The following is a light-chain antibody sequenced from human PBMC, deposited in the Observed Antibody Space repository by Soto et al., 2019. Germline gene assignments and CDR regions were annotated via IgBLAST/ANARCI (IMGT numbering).Light chain of an antibody. J-gene: IGKJ4*01. CDR2: WAS. CDR1: QSVLYSSNSKNY. V-gene: IGKV4-1*01. Sequence: DIVMTQSPDSLAVSLGERATIKCKSSQSVLYSSNSKNYLAWYQQKPGQPPKLLIYWASTRESGVPDRFSGGGSGTDFTITISSLQAEDVAVYYCQQYYSTPLTFGGGTKVEIK. CDR3: QQYYSTPLT.